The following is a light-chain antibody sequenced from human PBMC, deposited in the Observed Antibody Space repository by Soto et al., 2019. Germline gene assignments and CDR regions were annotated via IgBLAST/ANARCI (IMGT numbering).Light chain of an antibody. Sequence: AIQMTQSPSSLSASVGDRVTITCRARQGIRNDLGWYQQKPGKAPKLLLYAASSLQSGVPSRFSGSGSGTDFTLTISSLQPEDFATYYCLQDYNDPRTVGQGTKVEIK. J-gene: IGKJ1*01. CDR3: LQDYNDPRT. CDR2: AAS. V-gene: IGKV1-6*01. CDR1: QGIRND.